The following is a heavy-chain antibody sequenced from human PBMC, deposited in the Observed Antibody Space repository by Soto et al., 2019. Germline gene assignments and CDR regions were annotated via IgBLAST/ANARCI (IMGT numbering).Heavy chain of an antibody. CDR1: GGSISSGGYY. Sequence: PSETLSLTCTVSGGSISSGGYYWSWIRQHPGKGLEWIGYIYYSGSTYYNPSLKNRVTISVDTSKNQFSLKLSSVTAADTAVYYCARERFLEWDNWFDPWGQGTLVTVSS. D-gene: IGHD3-3*01. J-gene: IGHJ5*02. V-gene: IGHV4-31*03. CDR2: IYYSGST. CDR3: ARERFLEWDNWFDP.